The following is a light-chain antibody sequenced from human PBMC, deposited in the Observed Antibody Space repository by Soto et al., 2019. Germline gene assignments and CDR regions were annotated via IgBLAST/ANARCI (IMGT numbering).Light chain of an antibody. V-gene: IGKV3-15*01. Sequence: EIVMTQSPATLSVSPGERATLSCRASQSVSSNLAWYQQKPGQAPRLLIYGTSTRATGIPARFSGSGSGTEFTLTISSLQSEDFAVYYCQFGDTFGQGTKLEIK. CDR1: QSVSSN. CDR3: QFGDT. J-gene: IGKJ2*01. CDR2: GTS.